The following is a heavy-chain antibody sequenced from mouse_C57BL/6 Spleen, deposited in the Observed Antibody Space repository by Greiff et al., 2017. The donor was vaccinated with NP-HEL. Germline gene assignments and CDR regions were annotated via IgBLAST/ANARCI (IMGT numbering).Heavy chain of an antibody. CDR3: ARGGYGNYGYFDY. CDR1: GYTFTSYW. J-gene: IGHJ2*01. V-gene: IGHV1-52*01. D-gene: IGHD2-10*02. Sequence: QVHVKQPGAELVRPGSSVKLSCKASGYTFTSYWMHWVKQRPIQGLEWIGNIDPSDSETHYNQKFKDKATLTVDKSSSTAYMQLSSLTSEDSAVYYCARGGYGNYGYFDYWGQGTTLTVSS. CDR2: IDPSDSET.